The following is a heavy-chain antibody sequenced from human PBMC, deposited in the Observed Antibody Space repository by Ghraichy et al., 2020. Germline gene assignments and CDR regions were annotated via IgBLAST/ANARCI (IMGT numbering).Heavy chain of an antibody. CDR1: GFTVSSNY. J-gene: IGHJ6*02. V-gene: IGHV3-53*01. D-gene: IGHD3-22*01. CDR2: IYSGGIT. CDR3: AGDSSGYYYGGEGGMDV. Sequence: GSLRLSCAASGFTVSSNYMSWVRQAPGKGLEWVSVIYSGGITDYADSVKGRFSISRDDSKNTLYLQMNSLRAGDTAVYYCAGDSSGYYYGGEGGMDVWGQGTTVTVSS.